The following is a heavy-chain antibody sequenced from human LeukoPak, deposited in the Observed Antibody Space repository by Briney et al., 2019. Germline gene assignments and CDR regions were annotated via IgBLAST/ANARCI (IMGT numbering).Heavy chain of an antibody. J-gene: IGHJ4*02. CDR1: RFTFRSYG. V-gene: IGHV3-30*03. D-gene: IGHD3-22*01. CDR2: ISDDGTNK. CDR3: ARVDYEGYDY. Sequence: GRTLRLSCGSKRFTFRSYGMHWVRQSPAKGLEWVAVISDDGTNKHYADSLKGRFTISRDNSKDTPYLQMNSLRAEDTAVYYCARVDYEGYDYWGQGTLVTVSS.